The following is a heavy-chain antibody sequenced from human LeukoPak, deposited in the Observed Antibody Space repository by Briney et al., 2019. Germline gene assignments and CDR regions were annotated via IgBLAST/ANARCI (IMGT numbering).Heavy chain of an antibody. V-gene: IGHV3-11*05. CDR1: GFTFSDWY. CDR2: ISTRSSST. Sequence: GGSLRLSCAASGFTFSDWYMSWIRQAPGKGLEWVSYISTRSSSTNYADSVKGRFTISRDDAKNSLYLQMNSLRAEGTAVYYCARGHWGLDVWGQGTTVTVSS. D-gene: IGHD1-1*01. J-gene: IGHJ6*02. CDR3: ARGHWGLDV.